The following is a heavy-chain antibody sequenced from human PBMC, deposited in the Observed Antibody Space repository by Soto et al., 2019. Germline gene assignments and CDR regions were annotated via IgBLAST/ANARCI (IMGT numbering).Heavy chain of an antibody. J-gene: IGHJ4*02. CDR3: AKDLDSSSWYYYFDY. V-gene: IGHV3-23*01. Sequence: PGGSLRLSCAASGFTFSSYAMSWVRQAPGKGLEWVSAISGSGGSTYYADSVKGRFTISRDNSKNTLYLQMNSLRAEDTAVYYCAKDLDSSSWYYYFDYWGQGTLVTVSS. D-gene: IGHD6-13*01. CDR1: GFTFSSYA. CDR2: ISGSGGST.